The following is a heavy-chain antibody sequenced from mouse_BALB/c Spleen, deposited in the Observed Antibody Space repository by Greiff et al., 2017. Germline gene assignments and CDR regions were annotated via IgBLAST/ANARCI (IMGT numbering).Heavy chain of an antibody. J-gene: IGHJ2*01. Sequence: DVQLVESGGGLVQPGGSRQLSCAASGFTFSDYGMAWVRQAPGREPEWVAFISNLAYSIYYAETVTGRFTISRENAKNTLSLEMSSLRSEDTAMYYCARDQAGLDYWGQGTTLTVSS. D-gene: IGHD3-2*02. CDR1: GFTFSDYG. V-gene: IGHV5-15*02. CDR3: ARDQAGLDY. CDR2: ISNLAYSI.